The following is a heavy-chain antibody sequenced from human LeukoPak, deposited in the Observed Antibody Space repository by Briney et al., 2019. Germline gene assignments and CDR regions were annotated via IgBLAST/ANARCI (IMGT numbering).Heavy chain of an antibody. D-gene: IGHD6-19*01. CDR2: ISGSGGST. Sequence: GGSQRLSCAASGFTFSSYAMSWVRQAPGKGLEWVSAISGSGGSTYYADSVKGRFTISRDNSKNTLYLQMNSLRAEDTAVYYCAKDRAGLGHFDYWGQGTLVTVSS. CDR3: AKDRAGLGHFDY. CDR1: GFTFSSYA. V-gene: IGHV3-23*01. J-gene: IGHJ4*02.